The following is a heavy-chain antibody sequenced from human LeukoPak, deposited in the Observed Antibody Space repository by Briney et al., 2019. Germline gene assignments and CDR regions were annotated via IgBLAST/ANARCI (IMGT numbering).Heavy chain of an antibody. CDR1: GFTFSDYY. Sequence: GRSLRLSCAASGFTFSDYYMSWIRQAPGKGLEWASHISDSGSSIYYADSVKGRFTISRDNAKNSLYLQMNSLRAEDTAVYYCAKTAASMDVWGKGITVTVSS. CDR2: ISDSGSSI. J-gene: IGHJ6*03. CDR3: AKTAASMDV. V-gene: IGHV3-11*04. D-gene: IGHD2-15*01.